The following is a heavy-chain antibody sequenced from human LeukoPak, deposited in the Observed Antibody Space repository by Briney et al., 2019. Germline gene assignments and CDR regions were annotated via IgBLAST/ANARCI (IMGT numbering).Heavy chain of an antibody. CDR1: GGTFSSYA. J-gene: IGHJ6*02. CDR2: IIPIFGTA. D-gene: IGHD2-2*01. Sequence: ASVKVSCKASGGTFSSYAISWVRQAPGQGLEWMGGIIPIFGTANYAQKFQGRVTITADESTSTAYMELSSLRSEDTAVYYCARVRVDYYYTMDVWGQGTTVTVSS. CDR3: ARVRVDYYYTMDV. V-gene: IGHV1-69*13.